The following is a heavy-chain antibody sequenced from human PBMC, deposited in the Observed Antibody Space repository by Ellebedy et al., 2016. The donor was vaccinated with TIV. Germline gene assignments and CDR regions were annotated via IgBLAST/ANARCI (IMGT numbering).Heavy chain of an antibody. CDR2: ISSSSSYI. V-gene: IGHV3-21*01. CDR3: ARDTSERRGIYSSSAFFDY. J-gene: IGHJ4*02. CDR1: GFTFSSYS. D-gene: IGHD6-6*01. Sequence: GESLKISCAASGFTFSSYSVNWVRQAPGKGLEWVSSISSSSSYIYYSDSVKGRFTISRANAKNSLYLQMNSLRAEDTAVYYCARDTSERRGIYSSSAFFDYWGQGTLVTVSS.